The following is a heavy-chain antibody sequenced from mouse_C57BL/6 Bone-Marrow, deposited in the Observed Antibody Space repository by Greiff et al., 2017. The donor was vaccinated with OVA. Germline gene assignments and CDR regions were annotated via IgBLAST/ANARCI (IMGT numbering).Heavy chain of an antibody. J-gene: IGHJ2*01. CDR1: GYTFTSYW. Sequence: VQLQQPGAELVKPGASVKLSCKASGYTFTSYWMQWVKQRPGQGLEWIGEIDPSASYTNYNQKFKGKATLTVDTSSSTAYMQLSSLTSEDSAVYYCARDYFDYWGQGTLSQSPQ. CDR3: ARDYFDY. CDR2: IDPSASYT. V-gene: IGHV1-50*01.